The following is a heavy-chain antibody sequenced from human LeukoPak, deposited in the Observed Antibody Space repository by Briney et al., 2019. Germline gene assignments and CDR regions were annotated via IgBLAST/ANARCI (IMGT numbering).Heavy chain of an antibody. CDR1: GYSISSGYY. D-gene: IGHD5-18*01. CDR3: ARASGYSYH. CDR2: IYHSGST. V-gene: IGHV4-38-2*02. Sequence: SETLSLTCTVSGYSISSGYYWGWIRQPPGKGLEWIGSIYHSGSTYYNPSLKGRVTISVDTSKNQFSLKLSSVTAADAAVYYCARASGYSYHWGQGTPVTVSS. J-gene: IGHJ5*02.